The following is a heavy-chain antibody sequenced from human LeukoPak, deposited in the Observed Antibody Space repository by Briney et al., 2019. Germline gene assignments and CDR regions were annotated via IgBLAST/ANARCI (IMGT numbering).Heavy chain of an antibody. V-gene: IGHV3-48*03. J-gene: IGHJ6*02. CDR1: GFTFSSYE. D-gene: IGHD3-10*01. CDR3: ARDRSVRGGYYGMDV. Sequence: GGSLRLSCAASGFTFSSYEMNWVRQAPGKGLEWVSYISSSGSTIYYADSVKGRFTISRDNAKNSLYLQMNSLRAEDTAVYYCARDRSVRGGYYGMDVWGQGTRSPSP. CDR2: ISSSGSTI.